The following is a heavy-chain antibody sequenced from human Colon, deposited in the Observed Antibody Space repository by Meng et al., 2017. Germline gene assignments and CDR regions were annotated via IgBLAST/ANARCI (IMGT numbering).Heavy chain of an antibody. CDR1: AFTFSNYW. V-gene: IGHV3-74*01. CDR3: AKDLYYGSKDY. D-gene: IGHD3-10*01. J-gene: IGHJ4*02. CDR2: INTDGSST. Sequence: EEKLGQSGGGLAQPGGSLRLSCGASAFTFSNYWITLVRHAPGKGPVWVSNINTDGSSTHYAASVRGRLTISRDNAKNTLYLQMNSLRAEDTAVYYCAKDLYYGSKDYWGQGTLVTVSS.